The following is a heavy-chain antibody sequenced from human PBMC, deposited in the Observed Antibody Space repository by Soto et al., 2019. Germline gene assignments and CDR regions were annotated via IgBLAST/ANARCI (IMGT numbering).Heavy chain of an antibody. J-gene: IGHJ3*02. CDR2: TSHTGTT. D-gene: IGHD5-12*01. V-gene: IGHV4-59*01. CDR3: ARGPPWMDAFDI. CDR1: GVSISSDY. Sequence: QVQLQESGPGLVKPSETLSLTCTVSGVSISSDYWTWIRQSPGKGLEWIAYTSHTGTTDYNPSLMRRVAXXLXSSKTQFCLKLSSVPAADTAVYYCARGPPWMDAFDIWGQGTKVTVSP.